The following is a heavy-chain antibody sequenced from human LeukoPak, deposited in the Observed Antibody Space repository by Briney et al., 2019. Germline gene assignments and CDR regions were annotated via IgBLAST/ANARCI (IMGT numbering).Heavy chain of an antibody. CDR2: INPGDSDT. CDR3: ARQAAAGNGYVDY. CDR1: GYSFTSYW. Sequence: GESLKISCKGSGYSFTSYWIGWVRQMPGKGLEGMGIINPGDSDTRYSPSFQCQVTISADKSISTAYLQWSSLKASDTAMYYCARQAAAGNGYVDYWGQGTLVTVSS. J-gene: IGHJ4*02. V-gene: IGHV5-51*01. D-gene: IGHD6-13*01.